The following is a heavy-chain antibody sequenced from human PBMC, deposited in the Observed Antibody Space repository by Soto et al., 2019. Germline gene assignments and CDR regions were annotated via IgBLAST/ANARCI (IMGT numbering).Heavy chain of an antibody. Sequence: EVQLLESGGGLVQPGGSLRLSCAASGFTFSSYAMSWVRQAPGKGLEWVSAISGSGGSTYYADSVKGRFTISRDNSKNTLYLQMNSLRAEDTAVYYCANPTAPGFGEPIDYWGQGTLVTVSS. CDR2: ISGSGGST. J-gene: IGHJ4*02. CDR3: ANPTAPGFGEPIDY. CDR1: GFTFSSYA. D-gene: IGHD3-10*01. V-gene: IGHV3-23*01.